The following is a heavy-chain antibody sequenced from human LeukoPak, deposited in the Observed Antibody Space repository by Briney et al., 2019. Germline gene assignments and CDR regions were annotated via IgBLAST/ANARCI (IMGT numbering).Heavy chain of an antibody. D-gene: IGHD6-6*01. V-gene: IGHV4-4*09. CDR2: IYTSGST. Sequence: SETLSLTCTVSGGSISSYYWCWIRQPPGKGLEWIGYIYTSGSTNYNPSLKSRVTISVDTSKDQFSLKLSSVTAADTAVYYCARLGVSSSTAGYYYYMDVWGKGTTVTVSS. CDR1: GGSISSYY. J-gene: IGHJ6*03. CDR3: ARLGVSSSTAGYYYYMDV.